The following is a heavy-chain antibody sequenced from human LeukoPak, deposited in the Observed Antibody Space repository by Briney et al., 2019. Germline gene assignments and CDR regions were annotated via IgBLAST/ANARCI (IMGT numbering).Heavy chain of an antibody. Sequence: SGTLSLTCTVSGGSISSYYWSWIRQPPGKGLEWIGYIYHSGSTKYNPSLKSRVTISVDTSKNQFSLKLSSVTAADTAVYYCARDGYSGNDGLWGQGSLVTVSS. D-gene: IGHD5-12*01. J-gene: IGHJ4*02. CDR1: GGSISSYY. V-gene: IGHV4-59*01. CDR2: IYHSGST. CDR3: ARDGYSGNDGL.